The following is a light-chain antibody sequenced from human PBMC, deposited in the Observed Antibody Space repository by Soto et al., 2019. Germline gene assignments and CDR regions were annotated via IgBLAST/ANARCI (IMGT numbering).Light chain of an antibody. Sequence: ELVLTHSPGTLSLSPGERATLSCRASQSVSSSYLAWYQQKPGQAPRLLIYGASSRATGIPDRFSGSGSGTDFTLTISRLEPEDFAVYYCQQDGSSPWTFGQGTKVDIK. CDR2: GAS. CDR3: QQDGSSPWT. J-gene: IGKJ1*01. V-gene: IGKV3-20*01. CDR1: QSVSSSY.